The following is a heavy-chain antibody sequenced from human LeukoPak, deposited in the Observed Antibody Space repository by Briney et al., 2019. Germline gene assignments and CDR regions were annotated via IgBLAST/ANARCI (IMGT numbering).Heavy chain of an antibody. CDR3: ARWPRVRYFDSTYFDS. CDR1: GYTFTGYY. D-gene: IGHD3-9*01. V-gene: IGHV1-2*02. Sequence: ASVKVSCKASGYTFTGYYMHWVRQAPGQGLEWMGWINPNSGGTNYAQKFQGRVTMTTDTSISTAYMELSRLRSDDTAVYYCARWPRVRYFDSTYFDSWGQGAL. J-gene: IGHJ4*02. CDR2: INPNSGGT.